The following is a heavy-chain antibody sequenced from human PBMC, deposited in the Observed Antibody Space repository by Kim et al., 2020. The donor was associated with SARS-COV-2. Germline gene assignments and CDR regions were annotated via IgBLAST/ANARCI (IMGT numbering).Heavy chain of an antibody. CDR2: IIPIFGTA. Sequence: SVKVSCQASGGTFSSYAISWVRQAPGQGLEWMGGIIPIFGTANYAQKFQGRVTITADESTSTAYMELSSLRSEDTAVYYCASSRIVGVPRWYFDLWGRGTLVTVSS. V-gene: IGHV1-69*13. J-gene: IGHJ2*01. CDR3: ASSRIVGVPRWYFDL. D-gene: IGHD1-26*01. CDR1: GGTFSSYA.